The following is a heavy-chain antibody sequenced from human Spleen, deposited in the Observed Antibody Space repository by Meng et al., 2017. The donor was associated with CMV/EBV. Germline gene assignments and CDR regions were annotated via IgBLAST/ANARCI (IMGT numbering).Heavy chain of an antibody. D-gene: IGHD3-3*01. J-gene: IGHJ5*02. V-gene: IGHV4-34*01. CDR3: ARGVNFDSWGGYYTGESPGFDP. CDR1: GYY. Sequence: GYYWSWIRQPPGKGLEWIREINHRGNTDYSPSLKSRVTISQDTSKNQFSLKLKSVTAADTAVYYCARGVNFDSWGGYYTGESPGFDPWGQGTLVTVSS. CDR2: INHRGNT.